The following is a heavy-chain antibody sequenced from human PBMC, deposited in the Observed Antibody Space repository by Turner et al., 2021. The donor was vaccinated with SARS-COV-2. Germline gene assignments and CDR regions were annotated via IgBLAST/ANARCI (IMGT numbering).Heavy chain of an antibody. J-gene: IGHJ3*01. D-gene: IGHD3-10*01. CDR3: ARVRTVTCITTTCLPSDAFDL. Sequence: QLQLQESGPGLVKPSETLSLTCTVPGGSLTTSSYYWGWIRQPPGKGLEWIGSIHYSGSTSYNASLESRVTISVDTSKNQFSLKLTSVTAADTAVYYCARVRTVTCITTTCLPSDAFDLWGQGTMVPVSS. CDR2: IHYSGST. CDR1: GGSLTTSSYY. V-gene: IGHV4-39*01.